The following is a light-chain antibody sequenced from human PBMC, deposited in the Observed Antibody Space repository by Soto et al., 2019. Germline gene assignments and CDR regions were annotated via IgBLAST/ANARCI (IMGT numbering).Light chain of an antibody. CDR3: AAWDGSLSGVV. CDR1: SSNIGSNY. J-gene: IGLJ2*01. V-gene: IGLV1-47*01. CDR2: RNN. Sequence: QSVLTQPTSASGTPGQRVTISCSGSSSNIGSNYVYWYQQLPGTAPKVLIYRNNQRPSGVPDRFSGSKSGTSASLAISGLRSEDEADYYCAAWDGSLSGVVFGGGTKLTVL.